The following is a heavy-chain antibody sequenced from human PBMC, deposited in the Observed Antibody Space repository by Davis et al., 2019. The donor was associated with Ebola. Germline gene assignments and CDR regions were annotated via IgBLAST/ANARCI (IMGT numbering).Heavy chain of an antibody. V-gene: IGHV4-59*01. CDR2: IYYSGST. CDR1: GGSISSYY. J-gene: IGHJ3*02. Sequence: SETLSLTCTVSGGSISSYYWGWIRQPPGKGLEWIGSIYYSGSTNYNPSLKSRVTISVDTSKNQFSLKLSSVTAADTAVYYCARDLGGSGYYDAFDIWGQGTMVTVSS. D-gene: IGHD3-22*01. CDR3: ARDLGGSGYYDAFDI.